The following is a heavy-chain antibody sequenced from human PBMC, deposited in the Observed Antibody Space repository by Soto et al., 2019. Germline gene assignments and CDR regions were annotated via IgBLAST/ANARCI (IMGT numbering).Heavy chain of an antibody. CDR3: ARHPSDFWFDP. CDR1: GGSFSGYY. Sequence: SETLSLTCAVYGGSFSGYYWSWIRQPPGKGLEWIGEINHSGNTNYNPSLKSRVTISVDTSKNQFSLKLNSVTAADTAVYYCARHPSDFWFDPCGQGTLVTVSS. V-gene: IGHV4-34*01. J-gene: IGHJ5*02. CDR2: INHSGNT. D-gene: IGHD2-21*02.